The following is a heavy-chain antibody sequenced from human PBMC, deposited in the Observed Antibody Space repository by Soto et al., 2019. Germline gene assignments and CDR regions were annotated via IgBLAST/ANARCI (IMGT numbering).Heavy chain of an antibody. D-gene: IGHD3-10*02. CDR3: ETRMTMVG. V-gene: IGHV5-10-1*01. CDR1: GFTFSDYW. CDR2: IDPADSST. J-gene: IGHJ4*02. Sequence: PGESLKISCKGSGFTFSDYWINWVRQMPGKGLEWMGRIDPADSSTNYSPSFQGHVTISADKSVSAAYLQWSSLKASDSAIYYCETRMTMVGWGQGTLVTVSS.